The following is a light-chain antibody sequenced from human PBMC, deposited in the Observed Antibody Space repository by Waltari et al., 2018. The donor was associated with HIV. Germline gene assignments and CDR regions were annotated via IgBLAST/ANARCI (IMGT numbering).Light chain of an antibody. V-gene: IGLV3-25*03. CDR2: RDD. Sequence: SHGLTQPPSVSVSPGQTAEITCSGDVLSNQYAFWYQHKAGQAHVILIYRDDERPSEVPERFSGSSSGATVALTISGVQAEDEADYYCQSREISGTHVVFGGGTKLTVL. CDR1: VLSNQY. CDR3: QSREISGTHVV. J-gene: IGLJ2*01.